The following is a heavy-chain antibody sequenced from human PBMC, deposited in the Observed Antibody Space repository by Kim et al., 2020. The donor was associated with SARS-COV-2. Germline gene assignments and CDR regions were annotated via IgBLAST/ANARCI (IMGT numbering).Heavy chain of an antibody. CDR1: GFTFSSYA. CDR3: ARVRPRGGYDRGYYYYYYGMDV. CDR2: ISYDGSNK. J-gene: IGHJ6*02. V-gene: IGHV3-30*04. Sequence: GGSLRLSCAASGFTFSSYAMHWVRQAPGKGLEWVAVISYDGSNKYYADSVKGRFTISRDNSKNTLYLQMNSLRAEDTAVYYCARVRPRGGYDRGYYYYYYGMDVWGQGTTVTVSS. D-gene: IGHD5-12*01.